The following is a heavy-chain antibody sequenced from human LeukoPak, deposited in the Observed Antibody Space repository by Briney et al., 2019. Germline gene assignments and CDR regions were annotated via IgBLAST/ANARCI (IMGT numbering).Heavy chain of an antibody. CDR3: AKDFRAYYYGSGSLEGILDC. CDR2: IWYDGSNK. J-gene: IGHJ4*02. Sequence: GGSLRLSCAASGFTFSSYGMHWVRQAPGKGLEWVAVIWYDGSNKYYADSVKGRFTISRDNSKNTLYLQMNSLRAEDTAVYYCAKDFRAYYYGSGSLEGILDCWGQGTLVTVSS. V-gene: IGHV3-33*06. CDR1: GFTFSSYG. D-gene: IGHD3-10*01.